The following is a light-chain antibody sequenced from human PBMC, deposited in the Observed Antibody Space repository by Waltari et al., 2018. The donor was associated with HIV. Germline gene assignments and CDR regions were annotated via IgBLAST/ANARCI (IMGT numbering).Light chain of an antibody. J-gene: IGLJ2*01. CDR2: PTT. CDR1: SSNIGTNP. V-gene: IGLV1-44*01. CDR3: AAWDDSLNGHLV. Sequence: QSVLTQPPSASGTPGQRVTISCSGGSSNIGTNPVFWYQHLPGTAPKVLIYPTTQAASGVPGRFSGSKSGTSAYLAISGLQSEDEADYYCAAWDDSLNGHLVFGGGTKLTVL.